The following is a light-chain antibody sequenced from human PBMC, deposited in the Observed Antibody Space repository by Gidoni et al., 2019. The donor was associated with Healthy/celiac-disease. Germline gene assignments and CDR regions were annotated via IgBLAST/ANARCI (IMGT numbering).Light chain of an antibody. Sequence: EIQMTQSPSYLSASGGDRVTITCQAGHGIRNYLALYQQKPGKVPKLLIYDASNLQSRVPSRFSGSVSVTDFTLTISSLQPEDVATYYCQKYNSAPLTFGGGTKVEIK. J-gene: IGKJ4*01. CDR3: QKYNSAPLT. CDR1: HGIRNY. V-gene: IGKV1-27*01. CDR2: DAS.